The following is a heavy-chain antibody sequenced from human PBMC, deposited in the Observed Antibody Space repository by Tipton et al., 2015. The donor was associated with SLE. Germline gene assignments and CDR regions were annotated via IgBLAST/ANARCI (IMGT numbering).Heavy chain of an antibody. CDR2: ISSSSSYI. D-gene: IGHD2-21*01. Sequence: VQLVQSGGGLVKPGGSLRLSCAASGFTFSRYSMNWVRQAPGKGLEWVSSISSSSSYIYYADPVKGRFTISRDNAKNSLYLQMNSLRAEDTAVYYCAREDGGDGWYVIDYWGQGTLVTVSS. CDR1: GFTFSRYS. J-gene: IGHJ4*02. CDR3: AREDGGDGWYVIDY. V-gene: IGHV3-21*01.